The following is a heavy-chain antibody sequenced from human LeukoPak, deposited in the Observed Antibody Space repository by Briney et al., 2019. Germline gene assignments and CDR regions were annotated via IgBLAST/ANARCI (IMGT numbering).Heavy chain of an antibody. V-gene: IGHV3-74*01. CDR3: AKIDAY. Sequence: GGSLRLSCAASGFTFSRNWMHWVRQAPGKGLVWVSRINSDGSITNYTDSVKGRFTISRDNAKNTLYLQMSSLRAEDTAVYYCAKIDAYWGQGTLVTVSS. CDR1: GFTFSRNW. J-gene: IGHJ4*02. CDR2: INSDGSIT.